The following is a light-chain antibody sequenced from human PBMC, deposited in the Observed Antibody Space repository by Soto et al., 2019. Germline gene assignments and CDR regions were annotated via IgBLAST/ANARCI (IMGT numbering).Light chain of an antibody. J-gene: IGLJ2*01. CDR3: SSYTTSSTMI. CDR1: SSDVGGYNY. V-gene: IGLV2-14*01. Sequence: QSVLTQPASVSGSPGQSITISCTGTSSDVGGYNYVSWYQQHPGKAPKLMIYEVSDRPSGISNRFSGSKSGNTASLTISGLQADDEAYYYCSSYTTSSTMIFGGGTKVTVL. CDR2: EVS.